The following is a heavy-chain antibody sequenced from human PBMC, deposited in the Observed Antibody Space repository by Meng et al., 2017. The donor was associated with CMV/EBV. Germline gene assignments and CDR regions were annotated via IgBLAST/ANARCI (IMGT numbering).Heavy chain of an antibody. CDR2: INPTSGGT. CDR1: TDYY. Sequence: TDYYVHWVRRAPGQGLEWMGWINPTSGGTNYAQKFQGRVTMTGDTSISTAYMELSRLRSDDTAVYYCAREALSTIFGVSRPYNWFDPWGQGTLVTVSS. V-gene: IGHV1-2*02. D-gene: IGHD3-3*02. CDR3: AREALSTIFGVSRPYNWFDP. J-gene: IGHJ5*02.